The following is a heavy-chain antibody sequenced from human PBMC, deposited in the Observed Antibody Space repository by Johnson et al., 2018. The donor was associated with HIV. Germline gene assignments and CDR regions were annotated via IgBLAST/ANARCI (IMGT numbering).Heavy chain of an antibody. CDR2: IGTAGDT. Sequence: VQLVESGGGLVQPGGSLRLSCAASGFTFSSYDMHWVRQATGKGLEWVSAIGTAGDTYYPGSVKGRFPIARDNSKNTLYLHMNTLRGEDTAVYYCAKGPVDYGDNYDGFDIWGQGTTVTVSS. D-gene: IGHD4-23*01. CDR3: AKGPVDYGDNYDGFDI. V-gene: IGHV3-13*01. CDR1: GFTFSSYD. J-gene: IGHJ3*02.